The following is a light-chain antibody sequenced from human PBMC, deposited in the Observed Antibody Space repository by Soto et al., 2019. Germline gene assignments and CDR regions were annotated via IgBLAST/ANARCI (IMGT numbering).Light chain of an antibody. V-gene: IGLV1-40*01. CDR3: PSYDSSLSGYV. CDR1: SSNIGPTYD. J-gene: IGLJ1*01. CDR2: ANT. Sequence: QSVLTQPPSVSGAPGQRVTISCTGSSSNIGPTYDVHWYQQLPGTAPKLLIYANTNRPSGVPERFSGSKSGTSASLAITGLQAEDEADYFCPSYDSSLSGYVFGTGTQLTVL.